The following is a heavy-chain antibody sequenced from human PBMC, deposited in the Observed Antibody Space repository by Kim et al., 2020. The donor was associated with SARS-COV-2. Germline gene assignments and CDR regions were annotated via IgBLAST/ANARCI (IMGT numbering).Heavy chain of an antibody. D-gene: IGHD2-15*01. CDR3: ARGSCSRGSCYSDY. CDR1: GGSFSGYY. CDR2: INHSGST. V-gene: IGHV4-34*01. J-gene: IGHJ4*02. Sequence: SETLSLTCAVYGGSFSGYYWSWIRQPPGKGLEWIGEINHSGSTNYNPSLKSRVTISVDTSKNQFSLKLSSVTAADTAVYYCARGSCSRGSCYSDYWGQGTLVTVSS.